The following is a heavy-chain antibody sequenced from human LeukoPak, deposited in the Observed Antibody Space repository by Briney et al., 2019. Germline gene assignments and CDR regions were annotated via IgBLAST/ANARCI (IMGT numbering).Heavy chain of an antibody. Sequence: ASVKVSCKVSGYTLTELSMHWVRQAPGKGLEWMGGFDPEDGETIYAQKFQGRVTMTEDTSTDTAYMELSSLRSEDTAVYYCATAVEMATTTAFDYWGQGTLVTVSS. J-gene: IGHJ4*02. D-gene: IGHD5-24*01. CDR3: ATAVEMATTTAFDY. CDR1: GYTLTELS. V-gene: IGHV1-24*01. CDR2: FDPEDGET.